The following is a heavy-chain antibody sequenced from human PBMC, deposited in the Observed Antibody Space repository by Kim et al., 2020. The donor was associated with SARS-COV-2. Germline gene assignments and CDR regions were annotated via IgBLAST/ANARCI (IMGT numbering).Heavy chain of an antibody. D-gene: IGHD3-10*01. J-gene: IGHJ4*02. CDR3: ARDVMVRSAGNFDY. Sequence: QKLQGRVTMTTDTSTSTAYMELRSLRSDDTAVYYCARDVMVRSAGNFDYWGQGTLVTVSS. V-gene: IGHV1-18*01.